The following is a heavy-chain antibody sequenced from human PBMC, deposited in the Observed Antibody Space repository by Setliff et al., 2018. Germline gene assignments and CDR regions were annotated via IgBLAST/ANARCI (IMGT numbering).Heavy chain of an antibody. Sequence: VSCKASGYTFSTYGIAWVRQAPGQGLEWMEWISPYNGYIIYAHKFQGRVTMTTDTSTGTADMELRNLRSDDTAVYYCTRDTNIVVVPPHRTAFDIWGQGTMVTVSS. CDR3: TRDTNIVVVPPHRTAFDI. CDR2: ISPYNGYI. CDR1: GYTFSTYG. D-gene: IGHD2-2*01. V-gene: IGHV1-18*01. J-gene: IGHJ3*02.